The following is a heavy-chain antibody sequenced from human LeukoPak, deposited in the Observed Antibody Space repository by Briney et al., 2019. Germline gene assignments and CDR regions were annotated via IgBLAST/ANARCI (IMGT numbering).Heavy chain of an antibody. J-gene: IGHJ4*02. V-gene: IGHV5-51*01. CDR3: ARTVKSSSWEGLMF. Sequence: GESLKISCKGSGYSFTSYWIGSVRQMPGKGLEWMGIIYPGDSDTRYSPSFQGQVTISDDKSISTAYLQWSSLKASDTAMYYGARTVKSSSWEGLMFGGQGTLVTVSS. CDR2: IYPGDSDT. CDR1: GYSFTSYW. D-gene: IGHD6-13*01.